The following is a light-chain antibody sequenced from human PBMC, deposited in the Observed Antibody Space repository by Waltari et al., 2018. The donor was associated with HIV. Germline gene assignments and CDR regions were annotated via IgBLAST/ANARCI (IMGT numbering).Light chain of an antibody. CDR1: SSAVGRSDY. CDR3: TSYAGINPVA. CDR2: EVN. V-gene: IGLV2-8*01. Sequence: QSALTQPPSASGSPGQSVTISCTGTSSAVGRSDYVSWYQQHPGKAPKPLIYEVNKRPSGVPDRFSGSKSGNTASLTVSGLQAEDEAEYSCTSYAGINPVAFGGGTKLTVL. J-gene: IGLJ2*01.